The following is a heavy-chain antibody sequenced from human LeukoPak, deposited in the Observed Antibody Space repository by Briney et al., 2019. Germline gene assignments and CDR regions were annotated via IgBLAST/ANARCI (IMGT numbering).Heavy chain of an antibody. V-gene: IGHV4-34*01. CDR2: INHSGST. J-gene: IGHJ5*02. D-gene: IGHD1-26*01. CDR3: ARDQRVVGATRGPYNWFDP. Sequence: SETLSLTCAVYGGSFSGYYWSWIRQPPGKGLEWIGEINHSGSTNYNPSLKSRVTISVDTSKNQFSLKLSSVTAADTAVYYCARDQRVVGATRGPYNWFDPWGQGTLVTVSP. CDR1: GGSFSGYY.